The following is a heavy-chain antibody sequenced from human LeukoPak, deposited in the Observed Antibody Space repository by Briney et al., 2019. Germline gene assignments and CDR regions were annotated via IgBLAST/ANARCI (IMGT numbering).Heavy chain of an antibody. D-gene: IGHD1-26*01. CDR2: ISGSGDST. Sequence: PGRSLRLSCAASGFTFSNSGMNWVRQAPGKGLEWVSTISGSGDSTYYADSVKGRFTISRDNAKNSLYLQMDSLGPEDTAVYYCARDPYSGNYGTYYYYYMDVWGKGTTVTISS. V-gene: IGHV3-23*01. CDR1: GFTFSNSG. CDR3: ARDPYSGNYGTYYYYYMDV. J-gene: IGHJ6*03.